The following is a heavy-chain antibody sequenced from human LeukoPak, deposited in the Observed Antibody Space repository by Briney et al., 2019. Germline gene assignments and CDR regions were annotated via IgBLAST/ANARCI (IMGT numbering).Heavy chain of an antibody. CDR2: IDPSDSYT. J-gene: IGHJ6*02. V-gene: IGHV5-10-1*01. D-gene: IGHD5-12*01. CDR3: ATYYSGYDYGPYYYGMDV. CDR1: GYSFTSYW. Sequence: GESLKISCKGSGYSFTSYWISWVRQMPGKGLEWMGRIDPSDSYTNYSPSFQGHVTISADKSISTAYLQWSSLKASDTAMYYCATYYSGYDYGPYYYGMDVWGQGTTVTVSS.